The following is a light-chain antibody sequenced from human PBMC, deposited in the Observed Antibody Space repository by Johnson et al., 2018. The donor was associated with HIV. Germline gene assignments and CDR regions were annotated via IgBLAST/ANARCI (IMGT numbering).Light chain of an antibody. V-gene: IGLV1-51*01. CDR3: GTWDSSLSAGPDV. J-gene: IGLJ1*01. CDR2: DNN. CDR1: SSNIGNNY. Sequence: QSVLTQPPSVSAAPGQKVTISCSGSSSNIGNNYVSWYQQLPGTAPKLLIYDNNKRPSGIPDRFSGSKSGTSATLGITGLQTGDEADYYCGTWDSSLSAGPDVVGTGTKVTV.